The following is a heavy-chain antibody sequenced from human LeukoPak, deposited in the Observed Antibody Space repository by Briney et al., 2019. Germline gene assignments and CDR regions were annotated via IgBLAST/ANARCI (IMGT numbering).Heavy chain of an antibody. CDR2: INHSGST. D-gene: IGHD2/OR15-2a*01. CDR3: ARNRASRLWFDP. J-gene: IGHJ5*02. CDR1: GGSFSGYY. Sequence: SETLSLTCAVYGGSFSGYYWSWIRQPPGKGLEWIGEINHSGSTNYNPSLKSRVTISVDTSKNQFSLKLSSVTAADTAVYYCARNRASRLWFDPWGQGTLVTVSS. V-gene: IGHV4-34*01.